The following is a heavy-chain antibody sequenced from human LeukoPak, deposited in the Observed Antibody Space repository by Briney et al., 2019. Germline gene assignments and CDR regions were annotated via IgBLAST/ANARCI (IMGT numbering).Heavy chain of an antibody. D-gene: IGHD2-21*01. Sequence: PSETLSLTCTVSGYSISSGYYWGWIRQPPGKGLEWIGSIYHSGSTYYNPSLKSRVTISVDTSKNQFSLKLSSVTAADTAVYYCARSLSMAPDVWGKGTTVTVSS. V-gene: IGHV4-38-2*02. CDR1: GYSISSGYY. CDR3: ARSLSMAPDV. CDR2: IYHSGST. J-gene: IGHJ6*04.